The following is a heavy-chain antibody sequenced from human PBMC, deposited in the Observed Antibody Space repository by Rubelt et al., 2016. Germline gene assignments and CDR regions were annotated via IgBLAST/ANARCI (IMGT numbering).Heavy chain of an antibody. J-gene: IGHJ4*02. CDR2: IYYSGST. CDR1: GGSISSGGYY. V-gene: IGHV4-31*03. Sequence: QVQLQESGPGLVKPSQTLSLTCTVSGGSISSGGYYWSWIRQHPGKGLEWIGYIYYSGSTYYNPSLRGRFPISVAPSTNQFSLKLSSWTAAETAVYYCARLNEWIQLWLHQGRYFDYWGQGTLVTVSS. CDR3: ARLNEWIQLWLHQGRYFDY. D-gene: IGHD5-18*01.